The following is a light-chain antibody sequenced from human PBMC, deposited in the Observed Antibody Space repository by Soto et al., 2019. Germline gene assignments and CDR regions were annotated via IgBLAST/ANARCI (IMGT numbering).Light chain of an antibody. CDR2: DAS. Sequence: EIVLTQSPGTLSLSPGETATLSCRASQSVRSNYLAWYQQKPGQAPRLLIYDASSRATGIPDRFSGSGSDTDFTLTISRLEPEDFAVYYCQQYAGSPRTFDQGTKLEIK. CDR3: QQYAGSPRT. CDR1: QSVRSNY. V-gene: IGKV3-20*01. J-gene: IGKJ2*01.